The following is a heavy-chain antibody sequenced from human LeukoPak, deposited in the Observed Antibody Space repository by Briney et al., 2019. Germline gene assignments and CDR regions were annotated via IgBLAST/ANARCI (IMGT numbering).Heavy chain of an antibody. CDR2: IYYSGST. J-gene: IGHJ5*02. D-gene: IGHD5/OR15-5a*01. CDR3: ARDLRLPTYQFDP. V-gene: IGHV4-39*07. Sequence: SETLSLTCTVSGGSISSSSYYWGWIRQPPGKGLEWIGSIYYSGSTYYNPSLKSRVTISVDTSKNQFSLKLSSVTAADTAVYYCARDLRLPTYQFDPWGQGTLVTVSS. CDR1: GGSISSSSYY.